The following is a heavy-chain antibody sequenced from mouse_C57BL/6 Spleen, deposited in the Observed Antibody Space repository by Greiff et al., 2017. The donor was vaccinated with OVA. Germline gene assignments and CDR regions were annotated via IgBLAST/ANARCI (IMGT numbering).Heavy chain of an antibody. CDR1: GYSFTGYF. Sequence: EVQLQESGPELVKPGDSVKISCKASGYSFTGYFMNWVMQSHGKSLEWIGRINPYNGDTFYNHKFKGKATLTVYRSSRTYDIELRSLTSEDTAVYYCARRDLLLLSMDYWGQRTSVTVSS. CDR2: INPYNGDT. D-gene: IGHD1-1*01. V-gene: IGHV1-20*01. CDR3: ARRDLLLLSMDY. J-gene: IGHJ4*01.